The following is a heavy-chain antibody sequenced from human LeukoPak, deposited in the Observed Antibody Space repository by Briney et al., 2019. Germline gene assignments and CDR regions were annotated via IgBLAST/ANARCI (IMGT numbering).Heavy chain of an antibody. Sequence: SGTLSLTCTVSGASISSSTYYWVWIRQSPGKGLEWIGSVNYAVNTYYNPSLKSRVTISADTYKNQFSLKMNFVTAADTALYYCARHLGPYSASYLDYWGQGSLVTVSS. J-gene: IGHJ4*02. D-gene: IGHD1-26*01. V-gene: IGHV4-39*01. CDR3: ARHLGPYSASYLDY. CDR2: VNYAVNT. CDR1: GASISSSTYY.